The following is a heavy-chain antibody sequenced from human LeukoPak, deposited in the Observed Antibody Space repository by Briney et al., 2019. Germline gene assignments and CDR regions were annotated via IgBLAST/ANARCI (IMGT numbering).Heavy chain of an antibody. V-gene: IGHV1-8*01. J-gene: IGHJ4*02. CDR2: MNPDSSNA. CDR3: AKDYSLYCSSASRYTPFDY. Sequence: ASVKVSCKASEYTFTSYAINWVRQATGQGLEWMGWMNPDSSNAGYAQKFQGRVTMTRNTSISTAYMELSSLRAEDTAFYYCAKDYSLYCSSASRYTPFDYWGQGALVTVSS. D-gene: IGHD2-2*02. CDR1: EYTFTSYA.